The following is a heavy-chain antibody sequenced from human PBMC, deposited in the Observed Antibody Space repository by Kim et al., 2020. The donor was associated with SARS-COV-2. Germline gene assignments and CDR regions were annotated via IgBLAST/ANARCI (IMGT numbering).Heavy chain of an antibody. V-gene: IGHV4-31*03. J-gene: IGHJ3*02. D-gene: IGHD6-13*01. CDR2: IYYSGST. Sequence: SETLSLTCTVSGGSISSGGYYWSWIRQHPGKGLEWIGYIYYSGSTYYNPSLKSRVTISVDTSKNQFSLKLSSVTAADTAVYYCARGQYSSSWTDDAFDIWGQGTMVTVSS. CDR1: GGSISSGGYY. CDR3: ARGQYSSSWTDDAFDI.